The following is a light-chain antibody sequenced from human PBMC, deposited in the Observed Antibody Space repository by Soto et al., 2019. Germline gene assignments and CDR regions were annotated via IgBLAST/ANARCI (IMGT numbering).Light chain of an antibody. CDR2: DTS. CDR3: LLSYSGGNGV. V-gene: IGLV7-46*01. J-gene: IGLJ2*01. CDR1: TGAVTSGHY. Sequence: QAVVTQAPSLTVSPGGSVTLTCGSNTGAVTSGHYPHWLQQRPGQAPRTLIYDTSNKQSWTPARFSGSLLGGKAALTLSGAQPEDDADYYCLLSYSGGNGVFGGGTQLTVL.